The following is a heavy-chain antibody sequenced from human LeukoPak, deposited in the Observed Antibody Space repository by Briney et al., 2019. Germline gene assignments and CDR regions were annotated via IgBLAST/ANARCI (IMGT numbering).Heavy chain of an antibody. CDR3: ARDSMGQYQLLYSSS. J-gene: IGHJ5*02. CDR2: IIPILGIA. CDR1: GGTFSSYT. D-gene: IGHD2-2*02. V-gene: IGHV1-69*04. Sequence: SVKASCKASGGTFSSYTISWVRQAPGQGLEWMGRIIPILGIANYAQKFQGRVTITADKSTSTAYMELSSLRSEDTAVYYCARDSMGQYQLLYSSSWGQGTLVTVSS.